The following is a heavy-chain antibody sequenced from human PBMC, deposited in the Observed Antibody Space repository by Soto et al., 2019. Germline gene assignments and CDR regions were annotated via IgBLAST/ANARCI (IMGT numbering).Heavy chain of an antibody. CDR1: GGTFSSYV. CDR2: IIPIFGTA. D-gene: IGHD1-26*01. CDR3: ASGSGSYQVYYYGMDV. J-gene: IGHJ6*02. Sequence: ASVKSSFTASGGTFSSYVISLVRQTPGQGLEWMGGIIPIFGTANYAQKFQGRVTITADESTSTAYMEPSSLRSEDTAVYYCASGSGSYQVYYYGMDVWGQGTTVNVSS. V-gene: IGHV1-69*01.